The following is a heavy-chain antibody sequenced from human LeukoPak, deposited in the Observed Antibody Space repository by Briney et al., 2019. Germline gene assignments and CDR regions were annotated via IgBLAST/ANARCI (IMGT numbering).Heavy chain of an antibody. D-gene: IGHD2-2*01. CDR1: GFALGTYS. Sequence: PGGSLRLSCAASGFALGTYSMNWVRQSPGKGLQWVSYISSSGYITYYADSVRGRFTISRDNANNSLYLQMNSLRDEDTAVYYCARGCWGSTTCHNWFDPWGQGTLVTVSS. CDR3: ARGCWGSTTCHNWFDP. V-gene: IGHV3-48*02. CDR2: ISSSGYIT. J-gene: IGHJ5*02.